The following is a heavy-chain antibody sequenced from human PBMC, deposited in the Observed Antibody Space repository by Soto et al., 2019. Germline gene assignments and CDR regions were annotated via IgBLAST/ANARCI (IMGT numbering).Heavy chain of an antibody. J-gene: IGHJ3*02. CDR1: GGSISSSSYY. V-gene: IGHV4-39*01. D-gene: IGHD2-21*01. Sequence: TLSLTCTVSGGSISSSSYYWGWILQPPGKGLEWIGSIYYSGSTYYNPSLKSRVTISVDTSKNQFSLKLSSVTAADTAVYYCARVLRVVVRVGAFDIWGQGTMVTVSS. CDR3: ARVLRVVVRVGAFDI. CDR2: IYYSGST.